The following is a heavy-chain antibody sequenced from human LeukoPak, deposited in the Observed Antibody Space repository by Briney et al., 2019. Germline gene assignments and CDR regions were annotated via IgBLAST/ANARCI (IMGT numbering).Heavy chain of an antibody. V-gene: IGHV4-61*02. D-gene: IGHD5-12*01. CDR2: ISTIGIT. CDR3: ARRNGQDIVATFRRRYYFDY. Sequence: SETLSLTCTVSSGSISSSNYYWSWIRQPAGKGLEWIGRISTIGITNYNPSLNSRVTISINTCKNQFSLKLSSVTAADTAVYYCARRNGQDIVATFRRRYYFDYWGQGTLVTVSS. J-gene: IGHJ4*02. CDR1: SGSISSSNYY.